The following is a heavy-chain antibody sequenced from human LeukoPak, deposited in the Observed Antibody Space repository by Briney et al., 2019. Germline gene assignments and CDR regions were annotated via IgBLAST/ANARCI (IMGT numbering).Heavy chain of an antibody. CDR1: GASISGSGYY. CDR3: ARAMEKDGFDY. D-gene: IGHD2-15*01. J-gene: IGHJ4*02. Sequence: SETLSLTCAVSGASISGSGYYWGWIRQPPGKGLEWIGNIYYSGSTYYNASLQSRVTISIDTSKNQFSLKLSSVTAADTAVYYCARAMEKDGFDYWGQGTLVTVSS. CDR2: IYYSGST. V-gene: IGHV4-39*07.